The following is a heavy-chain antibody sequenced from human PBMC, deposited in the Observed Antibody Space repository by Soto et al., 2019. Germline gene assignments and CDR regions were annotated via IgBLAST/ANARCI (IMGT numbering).Heavy chain of an antibody. V-gene: IGHV4-34*01. D-gene: IGHD3-22*01. Sequence: QVQLQQWGAGLLKPSETLSLTCAVYGGCFSGYYWSGIRQPPGKGLEWIGEINHSGSTNYNPSLKSRVTISVDTAKNQFSLKLNSVTAADTAVYYCARGGGRYYYDSSGYTTPFDYWGQGTLVTVSS. CDR2: INHSGST. J-gene: IGHJ4*02. CDR1: GGCFSGYY. CDR3: ARGGGRYYYDSSGYTTPFDY.